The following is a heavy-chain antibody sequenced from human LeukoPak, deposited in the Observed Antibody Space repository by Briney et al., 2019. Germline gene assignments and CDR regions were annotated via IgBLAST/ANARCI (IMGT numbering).Heavy chain of an antibody. J-gene: IGHJ5*02. Sequence: SETLSLTCTVSGGSISSSSNYWGWIRQPPGKGLEWIGTIYSTGNTYYNPSLKSRLTISVYTSKNQFSLKLSSVTAADTAVYYCARGGESGYDTWGQGSLVTVSS. V-gene: IGHV4-39*01. D-gene: IGHD5-12*01. CDR1: GGSISSSSNY. CDR2: IYSTGNT. CDR3: ARGGESGYDT.